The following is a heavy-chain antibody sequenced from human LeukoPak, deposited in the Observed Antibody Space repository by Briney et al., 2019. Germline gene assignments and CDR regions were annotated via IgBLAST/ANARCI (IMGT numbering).Heavy chain of an antibody. V-gene: IGHV3-30*18. CDR3: AKDLLLWFGELMVDY. D-gene: IGHD3-10*01. CDR1: GFTFSSYG. J-gene: IGHJ4*02. Sequence: GGSLRLSCAASGFTFSSYGMHWVRQAPGKGLEWVAVISYDGSNKYYVDSVKGRFTISRDNSKNTLYLQMNGLRAEDTAVYYCAKDLLLWFGELMVDYWGQGTLVTVSS. CDR2: ISYDGSNK.